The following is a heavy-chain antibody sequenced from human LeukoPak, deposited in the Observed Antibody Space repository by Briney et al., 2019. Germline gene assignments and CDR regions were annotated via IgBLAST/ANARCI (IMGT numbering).Heavy chain of an antibody. CDR1: GFTLSSYW. V-gene: IGHV3-7*01. J-gene: IGHJ4*02. Sequence: PGGSLRLSCAASGFTLSSYWMSWVRQAPGKGLEWVANIKQHGSEKYYVDSVKGRFTISRDNAKNSLYLQMNNLRAEDTAVYYCASEPPARDYGDYYFDYWGQGTLVTVSS. CDR2: IKQHGSEK. D-gene: IGHD4-17*01. CDR3: ASEPPARDYGDYYFDY.